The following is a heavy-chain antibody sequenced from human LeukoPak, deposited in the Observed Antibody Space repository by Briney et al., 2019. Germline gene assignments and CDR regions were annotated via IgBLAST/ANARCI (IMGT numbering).Heavy chain of an antibody. V-gene: IGHV3-7*01. J-gene: IGHJ4*02. D-gene: IGHD2-15*01. CDR1: GLTFSNFW. CDR2: IKQDGSET. Sequence: GGSLRLSCVASGLTFSNFWMTWLRQAPGKGLEWVTNIKQDGSETYYLDSVKGRFTISRDNAKNSMYLQMNSLRAEDTAVYYCVGCSGGTCSDLDYWGRGTLVTVSS. CDR3: VGCSGGTCSDLDY.